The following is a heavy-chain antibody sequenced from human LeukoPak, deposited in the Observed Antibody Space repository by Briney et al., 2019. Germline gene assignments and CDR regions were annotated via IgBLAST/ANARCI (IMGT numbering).Heavy chain of an antibody. J-gene: IGHJ4*02. CDR2: ISSSSSYI. CDR1: GFTFSSYS. V-gene: IGHV3-21*01. Sequence: GGSLRPSCAASGFTFSSYSMNWVRQAPGKGLEWVSSISSSSSYIYYADSVKGRFTISRDNAKNSLYLQMNSLRAEDTAVYYCARGDTAMVHPLDYWGQGTLVTVSS. D-gene: IGHD5-18*01. CDR3: ARGDTAMVHPLDY.